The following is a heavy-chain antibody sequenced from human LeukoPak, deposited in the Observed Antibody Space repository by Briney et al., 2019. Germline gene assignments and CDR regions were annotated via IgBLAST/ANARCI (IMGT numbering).Heavy chain of an antibody. Sequence: PSETLSLTCTVSGGSISSYYWSWIRQPPGKGLEWIGYIYYSGSTNYNPSLKSRVTISVDTSKNQFSLKLSSVTAADTAVYYCAADSSGWFEYYFDSWGQGTLVTVSS. D-gene: IGHD6-19*01. V-gene: IGHV4-59*01. J-gene: IGHJ4*02. CDR1: GGSISSYY. CDR3: AADSSGWFEYYFDS. CDR2: IYYSGST.